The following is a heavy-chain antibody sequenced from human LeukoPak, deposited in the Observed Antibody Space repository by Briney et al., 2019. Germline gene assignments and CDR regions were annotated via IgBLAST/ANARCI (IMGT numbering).Heavy chain of an antibody. Sequence: ASVKVSCKASGYTFTSYYMHWVRQAPGQGLEWMGIINPSGGSTSYAQKFQGRVTMTRDTSTSTVYMELSSLRSEDTAVDYCARERSNGRGFDYWGQGTLVTVSS. CDR1: GYTFTSYY. D-gene: IGHD2-8*01. J-gene: IGHJ4*02. CDR2: INPSGGST. V-gene: IGHV1-46*01. CDR3: ARERSNGRGFDY.